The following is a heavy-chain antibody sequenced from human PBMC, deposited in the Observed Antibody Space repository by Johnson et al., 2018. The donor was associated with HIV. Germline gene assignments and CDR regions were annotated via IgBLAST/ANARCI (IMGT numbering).Heavy chain of an antibody. J-gene: IGHJ3*02. D-gene: IGHD6-13*01. CDR2: VKSKTDGGTT. CDR1: GFTFDDYA. V-gene: IGHV3-15*01. CDR3: TTYSIIHAFDI. Sequence: VQLVESGGGVVQPGGSLRLSCAASGFTFDDYAMHWVRQAPGKGLEWVGRVKSKTDGGTTDYTAPVKGRFTISRDDSKNTLYLQMNSLKTEDTAVYYCTTYSIIHAFDIWGQGTMVTVSS.